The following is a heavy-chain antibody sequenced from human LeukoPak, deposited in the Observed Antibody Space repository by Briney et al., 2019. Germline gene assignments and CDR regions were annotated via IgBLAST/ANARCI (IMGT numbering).Heavy chain of an antibody. V-gene: IGHV3-30*03. CDR2: ISYDGSNK. D-gene: IGHD1-26*01. J-gene: IGHJ4*02. CDR1: GFTFSSYG. CDR3: ASWEYFDY. Sequence: PGRSLGLSCAASGFTFSSYGMHWVRQAPGKGLEWVSLISYDGSNKYYADSVKGRFTISRDNSKNTLYVQMNSLRAEDTAVYYCASWEYFDYWGQGTLVTVSS.